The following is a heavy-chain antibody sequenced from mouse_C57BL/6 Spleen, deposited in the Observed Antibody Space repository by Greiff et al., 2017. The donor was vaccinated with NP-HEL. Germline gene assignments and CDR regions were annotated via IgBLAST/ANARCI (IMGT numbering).Heavy chain of an antibody. J-gene: IGHJ3*01. CDR3: ARGDYDYDGRAWFAY. CDR2: ISYDGSN. V-gene: IGHV3-6*01. CDR1: GYSITSGYY. D-gene: IGHD2-4*01. Sequence: EVQLQQSGPGLVKPSQSLSLTCSVTGYSITSGYYWNWIRQFPGNKLEWMGYISYDGSNNYNPSLKNRISITRDTSKNQFFLKLNSVTTEDTATYYCARGDYDYDGRAWFAYWGQGTLVTVSA.